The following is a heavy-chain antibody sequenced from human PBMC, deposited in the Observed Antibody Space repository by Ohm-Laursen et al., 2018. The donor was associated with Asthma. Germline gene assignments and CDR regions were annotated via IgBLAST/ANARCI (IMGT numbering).Heavy chain of an antibody. D-gene: IGHD4-23*01. Sequence: ASVKVSCKASGGTFSSYAIGWVRQAPGQGLEWMGGIIPIFGTANYAQKFQGRVTITADESTSTAYMELSSLRSEDTAVYYCARDDYGGNQLLDYWGQGTLVTVSS. J-gene: IGHJ4*02. V-gene: IGHV1-69*13. CDR3: ARDDYGGNQLLDY. CDR2: IIPIFGTA. CDR1: GGTFSSYA.